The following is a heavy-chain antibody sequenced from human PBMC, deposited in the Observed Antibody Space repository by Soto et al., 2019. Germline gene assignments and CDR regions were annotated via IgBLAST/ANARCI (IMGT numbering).Heavy chain of an antibody. CDR1: GGSISSSSYY. CDR2: IYYSGST. V-gene: IGHV4-39*01. Sequence: PSETLSLTCTVSGGSISSSSYYWCWIRQPPGKGLEWIGSIYYSGSTYYNPSLKSRVTISVDTSKNQFSLKLSSVTAADTAVYYCARTEYSSSSGAFDIWGQGTMVTVSS. J-gene: IGHJ3*02. D-gene: IGHD6-6*01. CDR3: ARTEYSSSSGAFDI.